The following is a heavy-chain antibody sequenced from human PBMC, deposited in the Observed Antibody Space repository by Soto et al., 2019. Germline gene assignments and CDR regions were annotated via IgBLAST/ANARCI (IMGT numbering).Heavy chain of an antibody. D-gene: IGHD1-1*01. V-gene: IGHV1-2*04. CDR2: INPNSGGT. J-gene: IGHJ6*02. CDR1: GYTFTGYY. CDR3: ARGTVTGSEYNYYYYGMDV. Sequence: ASVKVSCKAPGYTFTGYYMHWVRQAPGQGLEWMGWINPNSGGTNYAQKFQGWATMTRDTSISTAYMELSTLTSEDTAVYYCARGTVTGSEYNYYYYGMDVWGQGTTVTVSS.